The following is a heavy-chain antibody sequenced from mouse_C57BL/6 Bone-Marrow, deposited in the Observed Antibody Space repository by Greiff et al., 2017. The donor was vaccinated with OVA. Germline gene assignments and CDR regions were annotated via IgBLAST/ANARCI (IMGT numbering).Heavy chain of an antibody. CDR1: GFTFSSYG. CDR3: ARRGYDYVYYYAMDY. CDR2: ISSGGSYT. J-gene: IGHJ4*01. Sequence: EVKLMESGGDLVKPGGSLKLSCAASGFTFSSYGMSWVRQTPDKRLEWVATISSGGSYTYYPDSVKGRFTISRDNAKNTLYLQMSSLKSEDTAMYYCARRGYDYVYYYAMDYWGQGTSVTVSS. V-gene: IGHV5-6*02. D-gene: IGHD2-4*01.